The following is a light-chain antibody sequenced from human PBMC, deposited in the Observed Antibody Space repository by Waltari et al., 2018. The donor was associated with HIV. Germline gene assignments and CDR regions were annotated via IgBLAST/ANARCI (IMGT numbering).Light chain of an antibody. J-gene: IGKJ4*01. CDR2: EAA. V-gene: IGKV3-11*01. CDR1: QSVSTY. CDR3: QQRRTWPLT. Sequence: EIVLTQSPATLSLSPGERATLSCRASQSVSTYLAWYQQKPGQAPRLLIYEAADRATGIPARFSGSGSWTDFTLTINSLGPEDFAVYYCQQRRTWPLTFGGGTKVDIK.